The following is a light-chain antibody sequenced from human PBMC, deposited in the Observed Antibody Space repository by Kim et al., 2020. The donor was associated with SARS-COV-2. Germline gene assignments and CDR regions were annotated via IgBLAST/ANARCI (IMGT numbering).Light chain of an antibody. CDR3: QAWDSSTYV. CDR2: QDS. CDR1: KLGDKY. J-gene: IGLJ1*01. Sequence: VSPGQTASITCSGDKLGDKYACWYQQKPGQSPVRVIYQDSKRPSGIPERFSGSNSGNTATLTISGTQAMDEADYYCQAWDSSTYVFGTGTKVTVL. V-gene: IGLV3-1*01.